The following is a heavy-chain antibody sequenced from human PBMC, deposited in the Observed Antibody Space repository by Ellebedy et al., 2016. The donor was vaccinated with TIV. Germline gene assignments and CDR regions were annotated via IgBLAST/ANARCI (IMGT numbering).Heavy chain of an antibody. CDR1: GFTFSSYG. Sequence: GGSLRLSXAASGFTFSSYGMHWVRQAPGKGLEWVAVIWYDGSNEYYADSVKGRFTISRDNSKNTLYLQMNSLRAEDTAVYYCAREPMVRGVIRRGYAMDVWGQGTTVTVSS. CDR2: IWYDGSNE. V-gene: IGHV3-33*01. J-gene: IGHJ6*02. D-gene: IGHD3-10*01. CDR3: AREPMVRGVIRRGYAMDV.